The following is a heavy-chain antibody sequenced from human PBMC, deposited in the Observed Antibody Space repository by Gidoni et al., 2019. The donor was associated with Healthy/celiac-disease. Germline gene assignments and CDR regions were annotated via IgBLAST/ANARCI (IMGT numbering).Heavy chain of an antibody. Sequence: QVQLQESGPGLVKPSETLSLTCTVPVGSISSYYWSWIRQPPGKGLEWIGYIYYSGSTNYNPSLKSRVTISVDTSKNQFSLKLSSVTAADTAVYYCATAHVDTAMVHAFDIWGQGTMVTVSS. CDR3: ATAHVDTAMVHAFDI. J-gene: IGHJ3*02. CDR1: VGSISSYY. CDR2: IYYSGST. D-gene: IGHD5-18*01. V-gene: IGHV4-59*08.